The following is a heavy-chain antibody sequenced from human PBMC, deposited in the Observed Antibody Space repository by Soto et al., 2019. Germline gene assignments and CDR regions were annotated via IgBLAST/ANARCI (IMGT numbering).Heavy chain of an antibody. CDR2: MNPSSGRT. V-gene: IGHV1-8*01. J-gene: IGHJ4*02. CDR3: AIYSRYTGLT. D-gene: IGHD3-16*02. Sequence: ASVKVSCKASGYTFTTYDINWVRQATGQGPEWMGWMNPSSGRTGYAQKFQGRVSMTRNTSISTAYMELSSLISEDMAEYYCAIYSRYTGLTWGQGTPVTGSS. CDR1: GYTFTTYD.